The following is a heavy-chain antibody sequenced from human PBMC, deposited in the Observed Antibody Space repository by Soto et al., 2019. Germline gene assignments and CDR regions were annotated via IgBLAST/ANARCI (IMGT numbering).Heavy chain of an antibody. CDR1: GFTFDDYA. D-gene: IGHD6-19*01. CDR2: ISWNSGSI. Sequence: EVQLVESGGGLVQPGRSLRLSCAASGFTFDDYAMHWVRQAPGKGLEWVSGISWNSGSIGYADSVKGRFTISRDNAKNSLYLLMNSLRAEDTALYYCAKALSSGSTDFDYWGQGTLVTVSS. V-gene: IGHV3-9*01. J-gene: IGHJ4*02. CDR3: AKALSSGSTDFDY.